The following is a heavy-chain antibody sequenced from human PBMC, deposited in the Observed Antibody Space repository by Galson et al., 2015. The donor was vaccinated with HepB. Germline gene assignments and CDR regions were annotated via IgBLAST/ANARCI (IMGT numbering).Heavy chain of an antibody. CDR1: GFTFSSYG. J-gene: IGHJ4*02. V-gene: IGHV3-30-3*01. D-gene: IGHD2-21*01. CDR3: ARDVVRGHGDFFDH. Sequence: SLRLSCAASGFTFSSYGFDWVREAPGKGPEWVAGISSDSSYKLYGDSARGRFTVSRDNSKSILYLQLDSLRAEDTAVYYCARDVVRGHGDFFDHWGQGTLVTVSS. CDR2: ISSDSSYK.